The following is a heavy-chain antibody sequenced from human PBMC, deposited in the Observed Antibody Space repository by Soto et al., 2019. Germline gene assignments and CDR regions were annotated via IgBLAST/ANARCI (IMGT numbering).Heavy chain of an antibody. CDR2: INHSGST. V-gene: IGHV4-34*01. CDR3: ARVGIAAAATKPYNWFDP. Sequence: PSEILSLTCAVYGGSFSGYYWSWIRQPPGKGLEWIGEINHSGSTNYNPSLKSRVTISVDTSKNQFSLKLSSVTAADTAVYYCARVGIAAAATKPYNWFDPWGQGTLVTVSS. CDR1: GGSFSGYY. D-gene: IGHD6-13*01. J-gene: IGHJ5*02.